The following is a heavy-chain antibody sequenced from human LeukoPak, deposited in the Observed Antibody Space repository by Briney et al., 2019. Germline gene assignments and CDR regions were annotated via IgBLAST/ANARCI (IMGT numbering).Heavy chain of an antibody. J-gene: IGHJ4*02. CDR2: ISRSGSTR. Sequence: GGSLRLSCAISGFTFSACELTWVRQAPGKGLEWVSYISRSGSTRYYADSVKGRFTISRDNAKNSLYLQMNSLRAEDTALYYCAKDTRLEWFLDLSGFDYWGQGTLVTVSS. CDR3: AKDTRLEWFLDLSGFDY. CDR1: GFTFSACE. V-gene: IGHV3-48*03. D-gene: IGHD3-3*01.